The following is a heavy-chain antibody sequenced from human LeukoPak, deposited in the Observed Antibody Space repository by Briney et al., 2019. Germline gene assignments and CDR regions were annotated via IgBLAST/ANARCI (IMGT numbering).Heavy chain of an antibody. J-gene: IGHJ4*02. D-gene: IGHD1-26*01. Sequence: GGTLRLSCAASGFIFSNYGMSWVRQAPGKGLEWVSAISGSGGSTYYADSVKGRFTISRDNSKNTLYLQMNSLRGEDTAVYYCASGIRAFDNWGQGTLVTVSA. CDR3: ASGIRAFDN. CDR1: GFIFSNYG. CDR2: ISGSGGST. V-gene: IGHV3-23*01.